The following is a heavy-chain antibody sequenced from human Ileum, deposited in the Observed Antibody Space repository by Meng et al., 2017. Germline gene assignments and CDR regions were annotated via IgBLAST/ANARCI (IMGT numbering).Heavy chain of an antibody. CDR1: GGSISTSDW. V-gene: IGHV4-4*03. J-gene: IGHJ4*02. Sequence: QWQGLGPGRLKPPGTLSRTCAVSGGSISTSDWWSWVRQPPGKGLEWIGEIHHSGSTNYNPSLKSRVTISVDKSKNQFSLKLNSVTAADTAVYYCAREWSGSYRHFDYWGQGTLVTVSS. CDR2: IHHSGST. CDR3: AREWSGSYRHFDY. D-gene: IGHD1-26*01.